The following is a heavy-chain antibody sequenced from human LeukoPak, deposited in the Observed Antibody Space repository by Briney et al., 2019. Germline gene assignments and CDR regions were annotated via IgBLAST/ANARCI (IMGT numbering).Heavy chain of an antibody. CDR1: GFTFSSYE. CDR2: ISSSGSTI. CDR3: ARDLYRIVVVPHYFDF. Sequence: GGSLRLSCAASGFTFSSYEMNWVCQAPGKGLEWVSYISSSGSTIYYADSVKGRFTISRDNAKNSLYLQMNSLRAEDTAVYYCARDLYRIVVVPHYFDFWGQGTLVTVSS. J-gene: IGHJ4*02. V-gene: IGHV3-48*03. D-gene: IGHD3-22*01.